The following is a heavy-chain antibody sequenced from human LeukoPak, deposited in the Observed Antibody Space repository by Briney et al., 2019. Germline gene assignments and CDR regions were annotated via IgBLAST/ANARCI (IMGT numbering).Heavy chain of an antibody. CDR1: GFTFSSYG. J-gene: IGHJ4*02. V-gene: IGHV3-30*18. CDR2: ISYDGSNK. CDR3: AKDLLVAAISIEGYYFDY. Sequence: GGSLRLSCAASGFTFSSYGMHWVRQAPGKGLEWVAVISYDGSNKYYADSVKGRFTISRDNSKNTLYLQMNSLRAEDTAVYYCAKDLLVAAISIEGYYFDYWGQGTLVTVSS. D-gene: IGHD2-15*01.